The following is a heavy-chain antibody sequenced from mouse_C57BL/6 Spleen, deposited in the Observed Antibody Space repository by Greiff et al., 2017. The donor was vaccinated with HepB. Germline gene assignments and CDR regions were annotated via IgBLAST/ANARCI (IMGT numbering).Heavy chain of an antibody. CDR1: GYTFTSYG. Sequence: VQLQQSGAELARPGASVKLSCKASGYTFTSYGISWVKQRTGQGLEWIGEIYPRSGNTYYNEKFKGKATLTADKSSSTAYMELRSLTSEDSAVYFCARRGGYGSPEFGYWGQGTTLTVSS. CDR2: IYPRSGNT. V-gene: IGHV1-81*01. J-gene: IGHJ2*01. CDR3: ARRGGYGSPEFGY. D-gene: IGHD1-1*01.